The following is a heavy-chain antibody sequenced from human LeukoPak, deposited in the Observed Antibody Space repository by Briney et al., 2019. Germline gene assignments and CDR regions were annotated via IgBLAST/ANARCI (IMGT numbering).Heavy chain of an antibody. Sequence: ASVKVSCKASGYTFTGYYMHWVRQAPGQGLEWMGWINPNSGGTNYAQKFQGRVTMTRDTSISTAYMELSRLRSDGTAVYYCARDSGSYRGGNDYWGQGTLVTVYS. J-gene: IGHJ4*02. CDR1: GYTFTGYY. D-gene: IGHD1-26*01. V-gene: IGHV1-2*02. CDR3: ARDSGSYRGGNDY. CDR2: INPNSGGT.